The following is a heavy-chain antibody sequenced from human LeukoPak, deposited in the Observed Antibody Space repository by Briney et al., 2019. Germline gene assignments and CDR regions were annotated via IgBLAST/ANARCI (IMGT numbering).Heavy chain of an antibody. Sequence: GGSLRLSCAASGFTFSSYNMNWFRKAPGRGREGVSYISSSSSTIYYADSVKGRFTISRDNAKNSLYLQMNSLRAEDTAVYYCARELTTGTASVDYWGQGALVTVSS. J-gene: IGHJ4*02. CDR1: GFTFSSYN. D-gene: IGHD1-1*01. CDR2: ISSSSSTI. CDR3: ARELTTGTASVDY. V-gene: IGHV3-48*01.